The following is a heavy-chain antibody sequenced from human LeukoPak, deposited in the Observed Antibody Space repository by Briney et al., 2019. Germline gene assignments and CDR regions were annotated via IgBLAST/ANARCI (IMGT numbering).Heavy chain of an antibody. Sequence: PGGSLRLSCAASGFTFSSYMMTWVRQAPGKGLEWVANIKPDGGEKFYVDSVRGRFTISRDNARNSLYLQMNSLRAEDTAVYYCARGYSSSSWSLFDYWGQGTLVTVSS. CDR1: GFTFSSYM. J-gene: IGHJ4*02. D-gene: IGHD6-6*01. CDR2: IKPDGGEK. CDR3: ARGYSSSSWSLFDY. V-gene: IGHV3-7*01.